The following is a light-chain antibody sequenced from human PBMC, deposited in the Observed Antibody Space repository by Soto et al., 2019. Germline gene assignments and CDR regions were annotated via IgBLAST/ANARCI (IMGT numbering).Light chain of an antibody. V-gene: IGKV3D-20*02. Sequence: EIVMTQSPATLSVSPGERATLSCRAGQGVTTNFAWYQQKSGQSPRLLIYGASSRATGIPDRFSGSGSGTDFTLTISRLEPEDFAVYYCQQRSNWPRTFGQGTKVDI. CDR1: QGVTTN. J-gene: IGKJ1*01. CDR3: QQRSNWPRT. CDR2: GAS.